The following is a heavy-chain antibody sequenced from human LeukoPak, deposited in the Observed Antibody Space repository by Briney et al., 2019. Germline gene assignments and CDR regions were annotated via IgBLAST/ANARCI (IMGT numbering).Heavy chain of an antibody. D-gene: IGHD2-21*01. CDR3: VKDRAYLRRGFDD. V-gene: IGHV3-23*01. CDR1: GFTFWNYA. CDR2: IINTGTAT. J-gene: IGHJ4*02. Sequence: PGGSLRLSCAASGFTFWNYAVGWVRQAPGKGPEWISSIINTGTATYYADSVKGRFTISRDNSMNTLHLQMNTLRVEDTALYYCVKDRAYLRRGFDDWGQGTLVTVSS.